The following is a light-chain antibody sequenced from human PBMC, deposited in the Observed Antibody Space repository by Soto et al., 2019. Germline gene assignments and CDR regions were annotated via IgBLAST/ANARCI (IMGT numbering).Light chain of an antibody. J-gene: IGKJ1*01. CDR2: KAS. CDR3: QQYNSYPPWT. CDR1: QSISSW. V-gene: IGKV1-5*03. Sequence: RMTVSPSALSASVGDRVTITCRASQSISSWLAWYQQKPGKAPKLLIYKASSLESGVPSRFSGSGSGTEFTLTISSLQPDDFATYYCQQYNSYPPWTFAQGTKVDI.